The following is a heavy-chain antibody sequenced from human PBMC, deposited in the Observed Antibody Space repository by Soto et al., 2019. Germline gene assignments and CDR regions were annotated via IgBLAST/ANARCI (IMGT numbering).Heavy chain of an antibody. V-gene: IGHV1-69*06. CDR2: TVPVFDTS. D-gene: IGHD3-10*01. J-gene: IGHJ3*01. CDR1: GGTFNGYG. Sequence: QVQLVQSGAVVKKPGSSVEVSCKASGGTFNGYGISWVRQAPGQGLEWMGGTVPVFDTSKYAPRFQGRVTITAAKSTSTAYMELSSVRSEDTAIYFCARGVSNSGAYYTGPSAYDLWGQGTLVIVSS. CDR3: ARGVSNSGAYYTGPSAYDL.